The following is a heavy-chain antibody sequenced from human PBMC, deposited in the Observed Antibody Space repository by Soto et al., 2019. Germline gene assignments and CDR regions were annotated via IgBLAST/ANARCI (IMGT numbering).Heavy chain of an antibody. J-gene: IGHJ6*02. CDR2: INHSGST. CDR3: PRGHRRGVTTIVDYYYYGMDV. CDR1: GGSFSGYY. Sequence: SENLSVTCAVYGGSFSGYYWSWIRQPPGKGREWIGEINHSGSTNYNPSLKSRVTISVDTSKNQFSLKLSSVTAADTAVYYCPRGHRRGVTTIVDYYYYGMDVWGQGTTVT. V-gene: IGHV4-34*01. D-gene: IGHD4-4*01.